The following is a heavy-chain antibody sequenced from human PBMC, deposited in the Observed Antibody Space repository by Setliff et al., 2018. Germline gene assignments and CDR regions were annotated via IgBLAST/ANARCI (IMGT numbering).Heavy chain of an antibody. CDR1: GYTFTGYS. V-gene: IGHV1-2*06. Sequence: EASVKVSCKASGYTFTGYSMHWVRQAPGQGLEWMGRINPNSDGTNYAQKFQGRVTMTRDTSISTAYMELSRLRSDDTAVYYCARVGSLAPLYYGNYWGQGTLVTVSS. CDR3: ARVGSLAPLYYGNY. CDR2: INPNSDGT. J-gene: IGHJ4*02. D-gene: IGHD3-10*01.